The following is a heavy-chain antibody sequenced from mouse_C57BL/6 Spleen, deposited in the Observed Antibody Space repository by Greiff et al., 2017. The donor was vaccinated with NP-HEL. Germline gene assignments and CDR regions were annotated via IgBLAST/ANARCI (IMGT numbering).Heavy chain of an antibody. CDR2: IDPEDGET. J-gene: IGHJ4*01. CDR1: GFNIKDYY. Sequence: EVMLVESGAELVKPGASVKLSCTASGFNIKDYYMHWVKQRTEQGLEWIGRIDPEDGETKYAPKFQGKATITADKSSNTAYLQLSSLTSEDTAVYYCAIWLRRTSDPYYYAMDYWGQGTSVTVSS. V-gene: IGHV14-2*01. CDR3: AIWLRRTSDPYYYAMDY. D-gene: IGHD2-2*01.